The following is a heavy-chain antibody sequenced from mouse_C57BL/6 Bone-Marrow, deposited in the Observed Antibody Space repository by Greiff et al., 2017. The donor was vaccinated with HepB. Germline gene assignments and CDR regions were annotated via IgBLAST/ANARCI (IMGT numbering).Heavy chain of an antibody. V-gene: IGHV1-64*01. D-gene: IGHD3-2*02. Sequence: VQLQQPGAELVEPGASVKLSCKASGYTFTSYWMHWVKQRPGQGLEWIGMIHPNSGSTNYNEKSKSKATLTVDKSSSTAYMQLSSLTSEDSAVYYCARWGTAQATFAYWGQGTLVTVSA. CDR2: IHPNSGST. CDR1: GYTFTSYW. J-gene: IGHJ3*01. CDR3: ARWGTAQATFAY.